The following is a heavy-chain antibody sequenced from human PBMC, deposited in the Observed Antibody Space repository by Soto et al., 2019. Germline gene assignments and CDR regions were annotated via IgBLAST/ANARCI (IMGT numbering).Heavy chain of an antibody. Sequence: GESLKISCAASGFTVSSNYMSWVRQAPGKGLEWVSVIYSGGSTYYADSVKGRFTISRDNSKNTLYLQMNSLRAEDTAVYYCARKGSYYDILTGYYTASYFDYWGQGTLVTVSS. J-gene: IGHJ4*02. CDR3: ARKGSYYDILTGYYTASYFDY. V-gene: IGHV3-66*01. CDR2: IYSGGST. CDR1: GFTVSSNY. D-gene: IGHD3-9*01.